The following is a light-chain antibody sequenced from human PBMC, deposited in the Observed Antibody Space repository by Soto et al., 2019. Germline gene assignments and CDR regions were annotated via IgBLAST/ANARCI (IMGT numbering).Light chain of an antibody. CDR3: QQRSNWPLT. J-gene: IGKJ4*01. CDR1: QSVTTY. CDR2: DAS. V-gene: IGKV3-11*01. Sequence: EIVLTQSPATLSLSPGERATLSCRASQSVTTYLAWYQQKPGQAPRLLIYDASSRATGIPARFSGSGSGTDFTLTISSLAPEDFAVYYCQQRSNWPLTFGGGTKVDIK.